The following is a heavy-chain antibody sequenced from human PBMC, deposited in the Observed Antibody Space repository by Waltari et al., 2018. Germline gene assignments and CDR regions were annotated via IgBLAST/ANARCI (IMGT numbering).Heavy chain of an antibody. CDR1: GYSISSGYY. CDR3: ARRRVTYDY. Sequence: QVQLQESGPGLVKPSETLSLTCAVSGYSISSGYYWGWIRQPPGKGLEWIGSIYHSGSTYYNPSLKGRVTISVDTSKNQFSLKLSSVTAADTAVYYCARRRVTYDYWGQGTLVTVSS. D-gene: IGHD2-21*02. CDR2: IYHSGST. J-gene: IGHJ4*02. V-gene: IGHV4-38-2*01.